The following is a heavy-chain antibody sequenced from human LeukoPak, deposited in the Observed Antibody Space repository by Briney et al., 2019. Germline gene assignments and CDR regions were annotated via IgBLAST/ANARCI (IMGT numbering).Heavy chain of an antibody. CDR1: GGSVSRGSYY. CDR3: ARDPRSSGYCSGGSCSDWFDP. Sequence: SETLSLTCTVSGGSVSRGSYYWSWIRQPPGKGLEWIGYIYYSGSTNHNPSLKSRVTISVDTSKNQFSLKLSSVTAADTAVYYCARDPRSSGYCSGGSCSDWFDPWGQGTLVTVSS. V-gene: IGHV4-61*01. J-gene: IGHJ5*02. D-gene: IGHD2-15*01. CDR2: IYYSGST.